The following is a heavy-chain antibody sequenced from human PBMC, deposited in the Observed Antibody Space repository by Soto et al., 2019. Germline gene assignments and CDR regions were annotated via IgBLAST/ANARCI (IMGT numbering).Heavy chain of an antibody. Sequence: GGSLRLSCAASGFTFSSYSMNWVRQAPGKGLEWVSYISSSSSTIYYADSVKGRFTISRENARNSMFLQMNSVTVGDTAVYYCARASSGRLPRRADYYSALGGWGQGTMVTVSS. V-gene: IGHV3-48*01. D-gene: IGHD2-15*01. CDR1: GFTFSSYS. CDR3: ARASSGRLPRRADYYSALGG. J-gene: IGHJ6*02. CDR2: ISSSSSTI.